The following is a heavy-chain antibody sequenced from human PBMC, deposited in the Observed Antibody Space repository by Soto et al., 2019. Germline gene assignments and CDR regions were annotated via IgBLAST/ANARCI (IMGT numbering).Heavy chain of an antibody. J-gene: IGHJ6*02. CDR1: GYKFIDYY. D-gene: IGHD5-18*01. CDR3: ATTTAVVVAQGPMDV. CDR2: VDPEDGET. Sequence: EVQLVQSGAEVKKPGATVKISCKVSGYKFIDYYMYWVQQAPGKGLEWMGRVDPEDGETIYSEKFQGRVTITADTSRDIGHMALSGLRSEDTAVYFCATTTAVVVAQGPMDVWGQGTTVIVSS. V-gene: IGHV1-69-2*01.